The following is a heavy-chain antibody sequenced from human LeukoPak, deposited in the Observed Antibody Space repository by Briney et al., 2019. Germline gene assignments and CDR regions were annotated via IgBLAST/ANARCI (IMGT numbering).Heavy chain of an antibody. CDR2: FDPEDGET. CDR1: GYTLTELS. V-gene: IGHV1-24*01. Sequence: ASVKVSCKVSGYTLTELSMHWVGQAPGKGLEWMGGFDPEDGETIYAQKFQGRVTMTEDTSTDTAYMELSSLRSEDTAVYYCATPRVTAAMSDAFDIWGQGTMVTVSS. D-gene: IGHD2-2*01. CDR3: ATPRVTAAMSDAFDI. J-gene: IGHJ3*02.